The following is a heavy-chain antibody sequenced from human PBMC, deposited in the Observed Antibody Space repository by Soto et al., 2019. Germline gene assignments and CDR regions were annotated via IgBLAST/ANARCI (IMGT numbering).Heavy chain of an antibody. J-gene: IGHJ4*02. Sequence: GGSLRLSCAASGFTFSSYSMNWVRQAPGKGLEWVSYISSSSSTIYYADSVKGRFTISRDNAKNSLYLQMNSLRDEDTAVYYCARDGAPYYYDSSGYYNWGQGTMGTVYS. CDR1: GFTFSSYS. CDR2: ISSSSSTI. CDR3: ARDGAPYYYDSSGYYN. V-gene: IGHV3-48*02. D-gene: IGHD3-22*01.